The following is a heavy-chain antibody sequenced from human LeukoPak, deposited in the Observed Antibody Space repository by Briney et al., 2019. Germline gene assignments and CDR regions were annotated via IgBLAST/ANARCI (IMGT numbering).Heavy chain of an antibody. J-gene: IGHJ6*02. Sequence: PSETLSLTCAVYGGSFSGYYWSWIRQPPGKGLEWIGEINHSGSTNYNPSLRSRVTISVDTSKNQFSLKLSSVTAADTAVYYCASLRASNIAAHYGMDVWGQGTTVTVSS. D-gene: IGHD6-13*01. V-gene: IGHV4-34*01. CDR3: ASLRASNIAAHYGMDV. CDR2: INHSGST. CDR1: GGSFSGYY.